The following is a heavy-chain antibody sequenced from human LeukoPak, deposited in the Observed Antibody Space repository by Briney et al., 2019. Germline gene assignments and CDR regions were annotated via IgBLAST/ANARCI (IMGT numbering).Heavy chain of an antibody. CDR2: IYPGDSDT. V-gene: IGHV5-51*01. J-gene: IGHJ6*03. CDR1: GYSFTSYW. Sequence: GESLKISCKGFGYSFTSYWIGWVRQMPGKGLEWMGIIYPGDSDTRYSPSFQGQVTISADKSISTAYLQWSSLKASDTAMYYCARGVTGYCTNGVCYTSYGDPQVPPPRRNYYYMDVWGKGTTVTVSS. CDR3: ARGVTGYCTNGVCYTSYGDPQVPPPRRNYYYMDV. D-gene: IGHD2-8*01.